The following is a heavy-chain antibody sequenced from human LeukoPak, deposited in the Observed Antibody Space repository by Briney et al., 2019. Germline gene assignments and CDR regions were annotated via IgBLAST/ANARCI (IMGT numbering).Heavy chain of an antibody. D-gene: IGHD1-26*01. CDR1: GYPFTSYA. CDR3: VRDSLIKGASTLDH. Sequence: ASVKVSCKASGYPFTSYAVNWVRQAPRQGLEWMGWINMGTENPTYAQDLTGRFAFSLDTAVSTAYLQISSLKAEDTAVYYCVRDSLIKGASTLDHWGQGTLVTVSS. J-gene: IGHJ4*02. CDR2: INMGTENP. V-gene: IGHV7-4-1*02.